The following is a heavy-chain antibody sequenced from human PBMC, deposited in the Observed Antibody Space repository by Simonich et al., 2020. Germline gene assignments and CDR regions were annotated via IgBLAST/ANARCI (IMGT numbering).Heavy chain of an antibody. Sequence: EVQLLESGGGLVQPGGSLRLSCAASGFTFSSYAMSWVRQAAGKGVEGGSAIRCSGGSTYYADSGKGRFTISRDNSKNTLYLQMNSLRAEDTAVYYCAKDSSLVGATDWFDPWGQGTLVTVSS. D-gene: IGHD1-26*01. CDR3: AKDSSLVGATDWFDP. CDR1: GFTFSSYA. V-gene: IGHV3-23*01. CDR2: IRCSGGST. J-gene: IGHJ5*02.